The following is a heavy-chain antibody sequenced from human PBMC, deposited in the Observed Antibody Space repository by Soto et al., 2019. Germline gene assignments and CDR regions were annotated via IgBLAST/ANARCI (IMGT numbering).Heavy chain of an antibody. CDR1: GITCTICA. J-gene: IGHJ6*02. V-gene: IGHV1-58*01. CDR3: AADSYSSRTLGYYYYGMDV. CDR2: IVVGSGNT. D-gene: IGHD6-13*01. Sequence: SVKAACKASGITCTICAAPWDRQASRQRLEWIGWIVVGSGNTNYAQKFQERVTITRDMSTSTAYMELSSLRSEDTAVYYCAADSYSSRTLGYYYYGMDVWGQGTTVTVSS.